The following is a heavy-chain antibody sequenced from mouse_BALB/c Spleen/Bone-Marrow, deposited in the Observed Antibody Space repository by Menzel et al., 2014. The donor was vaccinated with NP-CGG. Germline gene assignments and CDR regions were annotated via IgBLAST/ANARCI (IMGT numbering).Heavy chain of an antibody. CDR1: GFTFSSYA. J-gene: IGHJ3*01. CDR2: ISSGGSYT. CDR3: AREGAY. Sequence: EVKVVESGGGLVKPGGSLKLSCAASGFTFSSYAMSWVRQSPEKRMEGVAEISSGGSYTYYPDTVTGRFTISRDNAKNTLYLEMSSLRSEDTAMYYCAREGAYWGQGTLVTVSA. V-gene: IGHV5-9-4*01.